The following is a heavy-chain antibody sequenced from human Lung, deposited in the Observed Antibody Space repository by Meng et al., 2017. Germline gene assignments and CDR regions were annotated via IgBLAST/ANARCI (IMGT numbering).Heavy chain of an antibody. Sequence: QVQPVQSGAEVKRPGASVRVSCKASGYTFTDYYMLWVRQAPGQGLEWMGRMNPNSGDTKYAQKFQGRVTMTGYTSISTAYMELSRLTSDDTAVYYCAREGGSSSHFDYWGQGTLVTVPQ. CDR2: MNPNSGDT. CDR1: GYTFTDYY. CDR3: AREGGSSSHFDY. V-gene: IGHV1-2*06. D-gene: IGHD6-6*01. J-gene: IGHJ4*02.